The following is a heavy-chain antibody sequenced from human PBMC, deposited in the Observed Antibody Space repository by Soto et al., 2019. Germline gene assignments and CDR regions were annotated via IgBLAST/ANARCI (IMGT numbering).Heavy chain of an antibody. Sequence: EVPLVESGGGLVQPGGSLRLSCAASGFTFSDHYMDWVRQAPGKGLEWVARSRNRVNSHTTEYAASVKGRFTISRDESKSSLYLQMNSLKIEDTAVYYCTRGLLGGAPSYTFHGMDVWGQGTKVTVSS. J-gene: IGHJ6*01. CDR1: GFTFSDHY. CDR3: TRGLLGGAPSYTFHGMDV. D-gene: IGHD1-26*01. CDR2: SRNRVNSHTT. V-gene: IGHV3-72*01.